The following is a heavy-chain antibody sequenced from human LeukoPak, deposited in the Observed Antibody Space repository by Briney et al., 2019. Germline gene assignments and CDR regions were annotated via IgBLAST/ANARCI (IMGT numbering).Heavy chain of an antibody. Sequence: SGGSLRLSCAASGFSFNSYAMNWVRQAPGKGLEWVSAISGSGGSTYYADSVKGRFTISRDNSKNTLYLQMNSLRAEDTAVYYCAKTAALYYFDYWGQGTLVTVSS. V-gene: IGHV3-23*01. D-gene: IGHD2-2*01. CDR1: GFSFNSYA. CDR2: ISGSGGST. CDR3: AKTAALYYFDY. J-gene: IGHJ4*02.